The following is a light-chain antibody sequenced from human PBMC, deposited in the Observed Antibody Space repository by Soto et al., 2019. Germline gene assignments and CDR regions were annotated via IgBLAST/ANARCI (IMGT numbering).Light chain of an antibody. Sequence: QSVLTQPPSVSGAPGQRVTISCTGSSSNIGAGYDVHWYQQLPGTAPKLLIYGNSNRPSGVPERISGSKSGTSASLAITGLQAEDEAEDYCQSYDSSLSGWGFGGGTKVSV. V-gene: IGLV1-40*01. CDR2: GNS. CDR1: SSNIGAGYD. J-gene: IGLJ3*02. CDR3: QSYDSSLSGWG.